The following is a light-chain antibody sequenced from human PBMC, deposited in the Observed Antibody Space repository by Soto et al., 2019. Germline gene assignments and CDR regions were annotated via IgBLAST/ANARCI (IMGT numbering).Light chain of an antibody. CDR1: SSDVGGYNY. J-gene: IGLJ3*02. CDR3: SSYTSSSTWV. Sequence: QSALTQPASVSGSPGQSITISCTGTSSDVGGYNYVSWYQQHPGKAPKLMIYDVSNRPSGVSNRFSGSKFGNTASLTISGLQAEDEAYYYCSSYTSSSTWVFGGGTKLTVL. V-gene: IGLV2-14*01. CDR2: DVS.